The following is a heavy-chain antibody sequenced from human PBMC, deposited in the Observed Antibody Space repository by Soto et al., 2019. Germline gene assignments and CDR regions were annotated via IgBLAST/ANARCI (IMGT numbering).Heavy chain of an antibody. D-gene: IGHD3-22*01. CDR3: ARDVTMIVVVITTAHPSDAFDI. J-gene: IGHJ3*02. Sequence: PGGSPRLSCAASGFTFSSYAMHWVRQAPGKGLEWVAVISYDGSNKYYADSVKGRFTISRDNSKNTLYLQMNSLRAEDTAVYYCARDVTMIVVVITTAHPSDAFDIWGQGTMVTVSS. CDR2: ISYDGSNK. V-gene: IGHV3-30-3*01. CDR1: GFTFSSYA.